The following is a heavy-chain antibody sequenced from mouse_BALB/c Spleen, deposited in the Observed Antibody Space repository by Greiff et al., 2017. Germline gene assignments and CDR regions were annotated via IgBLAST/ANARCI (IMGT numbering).Heavy chain of an antibody. CDR1: GYTFTSYW. V-gene: IGHV1-5*01. Sequence: VQLQQSGTVLARPGASVKMSCKASGYTFTSYWMHWVKQRPGQGLEWIGAIYPGNSDTSYNQKFKGKAKLTAVTSTSTAYMELSSLTNEDSAVYYCTKGYYGSSYLYYFDYWGQGTTLTVSS. J-gene: IGHJ2*01. D-gene: IGHD1-1*01. CDR2: IYPGNSDT. CDR3: TKGYYGSSYLYYFDY.